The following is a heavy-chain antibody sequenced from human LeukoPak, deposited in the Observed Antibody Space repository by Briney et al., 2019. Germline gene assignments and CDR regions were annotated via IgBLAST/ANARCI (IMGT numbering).Heavy chain of an antibody. CDR2: ISTDGSSN. Sequence: GGSLRLSCAASGFTFSGYWMHWVRQAPGKGLVWVSRISTDGSSNTYADSVKGRFTISRDNAKNTLYLQMNSLRAEDTAVYYCARGRLTSSWYYFDYWGQGALVTVSS. CDR1: GFTFSGYW. J-gene: IGHJ4*02. CDR3: ARGRLTSSWYYFDY. V-gene: IGHV3-74*01. D-gene: IGHD6-19*01.